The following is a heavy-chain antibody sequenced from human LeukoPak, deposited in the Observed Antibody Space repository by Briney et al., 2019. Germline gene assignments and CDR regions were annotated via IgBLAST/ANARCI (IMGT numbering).Heavy chain of an antibody. D-gene: IGHD6-19*01. Sequence: SETLSLTCAVYGGSFSGYYWSWIRQPPGKGLEWIGEINHSGSTNYNPSLKSRVTISVDTSKNQFSLKLSSVTAADTAVYYCARGRYSSGWYIARWFDPWGQGTLATVSS. CDR2: INHSGST. CDR3: ARGRYSSGWYIARWFDP. J-gene: IGHJ5*02. V-gene: IGHV4-34*01. CDR1: GGSFSGYY.